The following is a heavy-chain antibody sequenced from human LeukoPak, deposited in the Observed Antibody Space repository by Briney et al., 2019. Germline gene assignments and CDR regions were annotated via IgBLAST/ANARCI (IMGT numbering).Heavy chain of an antibody. CDR1: GGSISSYY. V-gene: IGHV4-59*01. D-gene: IGHD4-23*01. Sequence: SETLSLTCIVSGGSISSYYWSWIRQPPGKGLEWIGYIYYSGSTNYNPSLKSRVTISVDTSKNQFSLKLSSVTAADTAVYYCARTMVVTRYAFDIWGQGTMVTVSS. CDR2: IYYSGST. CDR3: ARTMVVTRYAFDI. J-gene: IGHJ3*02.